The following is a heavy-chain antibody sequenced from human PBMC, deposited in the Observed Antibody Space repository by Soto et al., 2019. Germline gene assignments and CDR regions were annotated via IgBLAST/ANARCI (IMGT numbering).Heavy chain of an antibody. D-gene: IGHD6-19*01. CDR3: AREYSSGWFDY. Sequence: SGPTLVNPTQTLTLTFTFSGFSLSTSGVGVGWIRQPPGKALEWLALIYWNDDKRYSPSLKNRLTITKDTSKNQVVLTMTNMDPVDTATYYCAREYSSGWFDYWGQGTLVTVSS. CDR2: IYWNDDK. V-gene: IGHV2-5*01. CDR1: GFSLSTSGVG. J-gene: IGHJ4*02.